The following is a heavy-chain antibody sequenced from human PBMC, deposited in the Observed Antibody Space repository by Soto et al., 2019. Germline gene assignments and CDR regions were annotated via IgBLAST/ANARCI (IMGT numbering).Heavy chain of an antibody. CDR3: ARGGYYDNSWGKLSHYGLDV. Sequence: QVQLAQSANEVKKPGASVRVSCKAAGYTFIRYGIAWVRQAPGQGLEWMGWISPYNDYTVYAQKFQGRVSMTADTSTRTVYMNLRGLKSDDTAFYYCARGGYYDNSWGKLSHYGLDVWGQGTSVSVSS. V-gene: IGHV1-18*01. CDR1: GYTFIRYG. CDR2: ISPYNDYT. J-gene: IGHJ6*02. D-gene: IGHD3-16*01.